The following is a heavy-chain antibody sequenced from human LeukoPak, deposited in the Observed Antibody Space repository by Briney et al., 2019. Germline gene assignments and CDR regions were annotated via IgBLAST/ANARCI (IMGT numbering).Heavy chain of an antibody. D-gene: IGHD1-1*01. V-gene: IGHV3-23*01. Sequence: QAGGSLRLSCAASGFTFSSYAMTWVRQAPGKGLEWVSAITGSTYFADSVKGRFTISRDNSKNTLYFQMNRLRVEDTAIYYCAKGQELDDGVFDSWGQGTLVTVSS. J-gene: IGHJ4*02. CDR2: ITGST. CDR1: GFTFSSYA. CDR3: AKGQELDDGVFDS.